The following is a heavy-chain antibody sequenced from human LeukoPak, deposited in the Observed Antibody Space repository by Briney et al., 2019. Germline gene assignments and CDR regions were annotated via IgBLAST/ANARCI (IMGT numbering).Heavy chain of an antibody. Sequence: PGGSLRLSCAASGFTFSTYGMHWVRQAPGKGLEWVAVISYDGSNKYYADSVKGRFTISRDNSENTLYLQMNSLRPEDTAVYYCAKDSAYYDILTGYYTRGYFDYWGQGTLVTVSS. J-gene: IGHJ4*02. CDR2: ISYDGSNK. D-gene: IGHD3-9*01. CDR3: AKDSAYYDILTGYYTRGYFDY. CDR1: GFTFSTYG. V-gene: IGHV3-30*18.